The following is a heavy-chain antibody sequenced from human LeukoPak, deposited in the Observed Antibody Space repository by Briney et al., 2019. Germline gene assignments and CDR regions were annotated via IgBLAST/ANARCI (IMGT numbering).Heavy chain of an antibody. D-gene: IGHD5-12*01. CDR2: INPNSGVT. V-gene: IGHV1-2*02. CDR1: VYTFTGYY. Sequence: GASVKVSCKASVYTFTGYYMHWLRQAPAQGLEWMGWINPNSGVTNYAQKFQGRVTMTRDTSISTAYMELSSLRSDDTAVYYCARDRGTGYGVEIDYWGQGTLVTVSS. CDR3: ARDRGTGYGVEIDY. J-gene: IGHJ4*02.